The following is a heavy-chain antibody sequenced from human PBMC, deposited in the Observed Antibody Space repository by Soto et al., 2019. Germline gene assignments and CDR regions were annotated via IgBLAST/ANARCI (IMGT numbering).Heavy chain of an antibody. Sequence: QLQLQESGPGLVKPSETLSLTCTVSGASISSSTFYWGWIRQPPGKGLEWIGTVYYSGSAYYNPSLKSRLTISVDTSKNQYPLKLSSVNAADTALYYCVRHAPYRSSWANRNDYWGQGTLVTVSS. J-gene: IGHJ4*02. CDR2: VYYSGSA. D-gene: IGHD6-13*01. CDR3: VRHAPYRSSWANRNDY. V-gene: IGHV4-39*01. CDR1: GASISSSTFY.